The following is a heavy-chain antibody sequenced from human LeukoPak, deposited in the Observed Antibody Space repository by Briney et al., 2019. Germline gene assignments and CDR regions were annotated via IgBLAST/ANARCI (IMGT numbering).Heavy chain of an antibody. D-gene: IGHD6-13*01. V-gene: IGHV3-23*01. J-gene: IGHJ4*02. CDR1: GFTFSSTT. CDR2: ITAIDGRT. CDR3: TKDRRGPAAGTWYFDS. Sequence: GGSLRLSCVASGFTFSSTTMGWVRQAPGRGLEWVSSITAIDGRTYYADSVRGRFTISRDNSENTVYLQLNSLGAGDTAIYYCTKDRRGPAAGTWYFDSWGQGTLVTVSS.